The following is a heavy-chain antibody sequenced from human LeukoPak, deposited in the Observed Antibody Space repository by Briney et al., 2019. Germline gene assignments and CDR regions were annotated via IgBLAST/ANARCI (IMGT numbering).Heavy chain of an antibody. V-gene: IGHV3-21*01. CDR3: ARAYAAVAGTRYLGFDP. J-gene: IGHJ5*02. CDR2: ISSSSSYI. D-gene: IGHD6-19*01. CDR1: GSTFSSYS. Sequence: GGSLRLSCAASGSTFSSYSMNWVRQAPGKGLEWVSSISSSSSYIYYADSVKGRFTISRDNAKNSLYLQMNSLRAEDTAVYYYARAYAAVAGTRYLGFDPWGQGTLVTVSS.